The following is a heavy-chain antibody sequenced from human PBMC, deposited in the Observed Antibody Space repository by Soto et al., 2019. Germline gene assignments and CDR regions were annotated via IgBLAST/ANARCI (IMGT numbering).Heavy chain of an antibody. CDR2: MNPNSGNT. CDR1: GYTFTSYD. Sequence: ASVKVSCKASGYTFTSYDINWVRQATGQGLEWMGWMNPNSGNTGYAQKFQGRVTMTRNTSISTAYMELSSLRSEDTAVYYCARTKYGDYVISDAFDIWGQGTMVTVSS. V-gene: IGHV1-8*01. CDR3: ARTKYGDYVISDAFDI. D-gene: IGHD4-17*01. J-gene: IGHJ3*02.